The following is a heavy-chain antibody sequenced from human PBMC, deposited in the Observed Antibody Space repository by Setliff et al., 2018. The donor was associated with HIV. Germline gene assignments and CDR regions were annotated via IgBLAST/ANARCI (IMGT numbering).Heavy chain of an antibody. V-gene: IGHV4-61*01. D-gene: IGHD6-13*01. CDR1: GGSISSGSYY. CDR3: ARGSRSHGGMFGY. Sequence: PSETLSLTCTVSGGSISSGSYYWSWIRQPPGKGLEWIGYIYTSGSTNYNPSLKSRVTISVDTSKNQFSLKLSSVTAADTAIYYCARGSRSHGGMFGYWGQGTLVTVLL. J-gene: IGHJ4*02. CDR2: IYTSGST.